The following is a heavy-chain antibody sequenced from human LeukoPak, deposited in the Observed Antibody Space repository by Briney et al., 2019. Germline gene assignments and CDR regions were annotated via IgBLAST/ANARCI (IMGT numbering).Heavy chain of an antibody. J-gene: IGHJ4*02. Sequence: TSETLSLTCTVSGGSISSHYWSWIRQPPGKGLEWIGNIYYSGSTNYNPSLKGRVTISVDTSKTQFSLRLSSVTAADTAVYYCTREGGGYWGQGTLVTVSS. D-gene: IGHD3-10*01. V-gene: IGHV4-59*08. CDR2: IYYSGST. CDR1: GGSISSHY. CDR3: TREGGGY.